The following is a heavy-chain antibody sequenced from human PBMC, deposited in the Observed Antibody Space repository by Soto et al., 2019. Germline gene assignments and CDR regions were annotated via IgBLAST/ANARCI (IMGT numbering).Heavy chain of an antibody. J-gene: IGHJ5*02. CDR1: GYSISSGYY. CDR2: IYHSGST. V-gene: IGHV4-38-2*02. CDR3: ARDRALDDFSSGYSINWFDP. D-gene: IGHD3-3*01. Sequence: PSETLSLTCAVSGYSISSGYYWGWIRQPPGKGLEWIGSIYHSGSTYYNPSLKSRVTISVDTSKNQFSLKLSSVTAADTAVYYCARDRALDDFSSGYSINWFDPWGQGTLVTVSS.